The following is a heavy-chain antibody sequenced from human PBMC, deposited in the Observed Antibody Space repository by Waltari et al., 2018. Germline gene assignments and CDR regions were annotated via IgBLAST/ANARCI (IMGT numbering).Heavy chain of an antibody. Sequence: QVQLVQSGAEVKKPGASVKVSCKASGYTFNSYAMHWVRQAPGQRIEWMGWFNAGNGNTKYSQKFQGRVTITRDTSASTAYMELSSLRSEDTAVYYCASDYSSSWSPTPRYWGQGTLVTVSS. D-gene: IGHD6-13*01. V-gene: IGHV1-3*01. CDR2: FNAGNGNT. CDR1: GYTFNSYA. J-gene: IGHJ4*02. CDR3: ASDYSSSWSPTPRY.